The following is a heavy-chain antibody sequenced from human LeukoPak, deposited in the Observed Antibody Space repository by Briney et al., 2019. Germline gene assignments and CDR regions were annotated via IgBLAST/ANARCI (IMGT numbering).Heavy chain of an antibody. CDR1: GFTFSSYS. CDR2: ISSSSSYI. V-gene: IGHV3-21*04. D-gene: IGHD6-19*01. Sequence: GGSLRLSCAASGFTFSSYSMNWVRQAPGKGLEWVSSISSSSSYIYYADSVKGRFTISRDNAKNSLYLQMNSLRAEDTALYYCAKPLSSGWYSEYFQHWGQGTLVTVSS. CDR3: AKPLSSGWYSEYFQH. J-gene: IGHJ1*01.